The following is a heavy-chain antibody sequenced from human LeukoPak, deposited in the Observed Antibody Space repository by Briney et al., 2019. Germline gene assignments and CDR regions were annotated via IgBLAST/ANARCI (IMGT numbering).Heavy chain of an antibody. CDR3: VLVTTGS. V-gene: IGHV3-74*01. CDR1: GFTFSTYW. Sequence: GGSLRLSCAASGFTFSTYWMHWVRQAPGKGLVWVSRINSDGSIINYADSVKGRFTISSDNAKNTLYLHMNSLRAEDTAVYYCVLVTTGSWGQGTMVTVS. J-gene: IGHJ3*01. CDR2: INSDGSII. D-gene: IGHD4-17*01.